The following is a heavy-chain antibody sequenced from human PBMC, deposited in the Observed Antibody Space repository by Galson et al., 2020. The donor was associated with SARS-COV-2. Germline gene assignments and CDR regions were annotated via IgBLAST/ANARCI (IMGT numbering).Heavy chain of an antibody. CDR3: ALTYYRNAPFNRLHYFDP. CDR1: GFSLTTDGVG. J-gene: IGHJ5*02. D-gene: IGHD3-22*01. V-gene: IGHV2-5*02. Sequence: SGPTLVKPTQTLTLTCTFSGFSLTTDGVGVGWIRQAPGKALEWLAAIYWDNDDRYSPSLKSRLTVTKDTSNNQVVLTMTNMDPVDTATYYCALTYYRNAPFNRLHYFDPWGQGILVTVSS. CDR2: IYWDNDD.